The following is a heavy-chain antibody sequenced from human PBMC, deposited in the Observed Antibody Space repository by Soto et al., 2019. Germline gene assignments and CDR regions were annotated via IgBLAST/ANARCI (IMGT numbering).Heavy chain of an antibody. V-gene: IGHV4-38-2*01. CDR3: ARLRAGILATPFDY. CDR2: IYHSGST. J-gene: IGHJ4*02. CDR1: VYSISSGYY. D-gene: IGHD5-12*01. Sequence: SETLSLTCAVSVYSISSGYYWGWIRQPPGKGLEWIGSIYHSGSTYYNPSLKSRVTISVDTSKNQFSLKLSSVTAADTAVYYCARLRAGILATPFDYWGQGALGT.